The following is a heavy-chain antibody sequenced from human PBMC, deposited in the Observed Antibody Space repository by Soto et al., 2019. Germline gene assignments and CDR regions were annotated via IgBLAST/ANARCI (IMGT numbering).Heavy chain of an antibody. CDR3: AKNQGVELVPLATVDWFDP. CDR2: ISGSGFKK. V-gene: IGHV3-23*01. J-gene: IGHJ5*02. CDR1: GFIFENFG. D-gene: IGHD1-26*01. Sequence: GGSLRLSCAASGFIFENFGMSWVRQAPGKGLEWISSISGSGFKKYYADSVRGRFTISRDNSKSTVYLELNNLSAEDTAVYHCAKNQGVELVPLATVDWFDPWGQGSVVTVSS.